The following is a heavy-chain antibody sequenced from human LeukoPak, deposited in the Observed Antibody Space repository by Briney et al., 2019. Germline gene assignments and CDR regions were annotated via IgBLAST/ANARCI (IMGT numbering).Heavy chain of an antibody. D-gene: IGHD3-9*01. CDR3: ARAILRYVRWLIDLFYY. Sequence: ASVKVSCKASGYTFTSYGINWVRQAPGQGLEWMGWINANNGNTNYAQKLQGRVTMTTGTSTSTAYMELSRLRSDDTAVYYCARAILRYVRWLIDLFYYCGARTQVTVSS. CDR2: INANNGNT. CDR1: GYTFTSYG. J-gene: IGHJ4*02. V-gene: IGHV1-18*01.